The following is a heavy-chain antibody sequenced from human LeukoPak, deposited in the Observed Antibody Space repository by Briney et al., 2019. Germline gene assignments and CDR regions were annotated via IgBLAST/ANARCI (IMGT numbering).Heavy chain of an antibody. J-gene: IGHJ4*02. Sequence: GGSLRLSCGASGFTFDDYAMHWVRQAPGKGLEGVSLISGDGGATHYADSVKGRFTISRDNSKNSLYLQMNSLRTEDTAFYYCAKDMAYSSGWYGIDYWGQGTLVTVSS. CDR3: AKDMAYSSGWYGIDY. V-gene: IGHV3-43*02. CDR1: GFTFDDYA. CDR2: ISGDGGAT. D-gene: IGHD6-19*01.